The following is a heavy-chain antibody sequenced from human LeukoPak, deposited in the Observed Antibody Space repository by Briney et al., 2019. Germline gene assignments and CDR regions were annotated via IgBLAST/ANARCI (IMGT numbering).Heavy chain of an antibody. D-gene: IGHD1-26*01. V-gene: IGHV3-53*01. CDR1: GFTVSSNY. Sequence: GGSLRLSCAASGFTVSSNYMSWVRQAPGKGLEWVSVIYSGGSTYYADSAKGRFTISRDDSKNTLYLQMNSLRAEDTAVYYCASDSGSYYYYYGMDVWGQGTTVTVSS. CDR3: ASDSGSYYYYYGMDV. CDR2: IYSGGST. J-gene: IGHJ6*02.